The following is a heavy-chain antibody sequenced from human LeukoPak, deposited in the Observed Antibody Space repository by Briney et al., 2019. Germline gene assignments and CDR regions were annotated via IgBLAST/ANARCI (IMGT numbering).Heavy chain of an antibody. V-gene: IGHV3-23*01. CDR2: IRSSGDST. D-gene: IGHD3-10*01. Sequence: GGSLRLSCAASGFTFATYTMSWVRQAPGKGLEWVSAIRSSGDSTYYADSAKGRFTISRDNSKNTLYLQMNSLRAEDTAVYYCAKGSLLWFGELLSQIDYWGQGTLVTVSS. CDR1: GFTFATYT. J-gene: IGHJ4*02. CDR3: AKGSLLWFGELLSQIDY.